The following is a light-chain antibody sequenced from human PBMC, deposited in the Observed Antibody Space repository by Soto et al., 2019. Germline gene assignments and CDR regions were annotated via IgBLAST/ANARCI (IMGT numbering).Light chain of an antibody. CDR2: DVS. Sequence: QSALTHPASVSGCPGQSITICCTGTSSDVGGYNYVSWYQQHPGKAPKFMIYDVSNRPSGVSNRFSGSKSGNTASLTISGLQAEDEADYYCCSYTTSNTRQIVFGTGTKVTVL. J-gene: IGLJ1*01. CDR3: CSYTTSNTRQIV. V-gene: IGLV2-14*01. CDR1: SSDVGGYNY.